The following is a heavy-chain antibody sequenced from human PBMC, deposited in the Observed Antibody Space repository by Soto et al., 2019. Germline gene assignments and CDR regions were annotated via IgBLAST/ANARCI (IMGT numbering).Heavy chain of an antibody. CDR2: TYYRSKWYN. V-gene: IGHV6-1*01. CDR3: ASGRSTWGSTWYFDY. J-gene: IGHJ4*02. D-gene: IGHD6-13*01. Sequence: SQTLSLTCAISGDSVSSNSAAWNWIRQSPSRGLEWLGRTYYRSKWYNDYAVSVKSRITINPDTSKNQFSLQLNSVTPEDTAVYYCASGRSTWGSTWYFDYWAQGTLVTVSS. CDR1: GDSVSSNSAA.